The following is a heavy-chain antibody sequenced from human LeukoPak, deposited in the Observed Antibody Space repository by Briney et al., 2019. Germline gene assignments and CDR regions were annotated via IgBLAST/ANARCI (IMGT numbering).Heavy chain of an antibody. V-gene: IGHV1-46*01. D-gene: IGHD3-22*01. J-gene: IGHJ4*02. Sequence: ASVKVSCKASGYTFTSYYMHWVRQAPGQGLEWMGIINPSGGSTSYAQKFQGRVTMTRDTSTSTVYMELSSLRSEDTAVYYCATLVVGGYYFSGRSYYFDYWGQGTLVTVSS. CDR1: GYTFTSYY. CDR2: INPSGGST. CDR3: ATLVVGGYYFSGRSYYFDY.